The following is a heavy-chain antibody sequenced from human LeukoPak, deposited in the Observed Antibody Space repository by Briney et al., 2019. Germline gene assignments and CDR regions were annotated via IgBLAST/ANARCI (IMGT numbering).Heavy chain of an antibody. J-gene: IGHJ6*02. CDR1: GGSFSGYY. CDR2: INHSGST. CDR3: AREGSDYYSYYGMDV. V-gene: IGHV4-34*01. Sequence: PSETLSLTCAVYGGSFSGYYWSWIRQPPGKGLEWIGEINHSGSTNYNPSLKSRVTISVDTSKNQFSLKLSSVTAADTAVYYCAREGSDYYSYYGMDVWGQGTTVTVSS.